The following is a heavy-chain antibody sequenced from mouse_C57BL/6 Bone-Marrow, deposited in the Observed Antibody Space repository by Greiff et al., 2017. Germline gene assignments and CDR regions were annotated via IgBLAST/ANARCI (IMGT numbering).Heavy chain of an antibody. V-gene: IGHV1-64*01. J-gene: IGHJ2*01. CDR2: IHPNSGST. D-gene: IGHD1-1*01. CDR3: AGVTTVVALDY. Sequence: QVQLQQSGAELVKPGASVKLSCKASGYTFTSYWMHWVKQRPGQGLEWIGMIHPNSGSTNYNEKFKSKATLTVDKSSSTAYMQRSSLTSEDSAVYYCAGVTTVVALDYWGQGTTLTVSS. CDR1: GYTFTSYW.